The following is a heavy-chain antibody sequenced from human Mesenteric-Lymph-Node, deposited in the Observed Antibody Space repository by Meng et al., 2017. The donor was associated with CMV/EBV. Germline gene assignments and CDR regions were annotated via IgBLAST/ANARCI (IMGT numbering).Heavy chain of an antibody. J-gene: IGHJ4*02. CDR2: IRYDGSNQ. CDR3: ARESTSFDY. V-gene: IGHV3-30*02. CDR1: GFTFRTYG. Sequence: GESLKISCTASGFTFRTYGMHWVRQAPGRGLEWVGFIRYDGSNQYYGDSVKGRFTISRDNSKNTLYLQMNSLRAEDTAVYYCARESTSFDYWGQGTLVTVSS. D-gene: IGHD2-2*01.